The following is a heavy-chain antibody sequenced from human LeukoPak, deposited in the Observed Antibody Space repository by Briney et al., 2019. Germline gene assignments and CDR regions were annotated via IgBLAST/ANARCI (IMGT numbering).Heavy chain of an antibody. CDR1: GGTFSTYA. CDR2: IIPIFGTA. J-gene: IGHJ4*02. V-gene: IGHV1-69*05. CDR3: ARDYTAMNDY. D-gene: IGHD5-18*01. Sequence: GASVKVSCKASGGTFSTYAISWVRQAPGQGLEWMGGIIPIFGTANYAQKFQGGVTVTTDESTSTAYMELSSLRSEDTAVYYCARDYTAMNDYWGQGTLVTVSS.